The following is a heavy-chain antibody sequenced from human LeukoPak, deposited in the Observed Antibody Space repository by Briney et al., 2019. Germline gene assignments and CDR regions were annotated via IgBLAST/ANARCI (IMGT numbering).Heavy chain of an antibody. CDR2: IYHSGST. CDR1: GGSISSGGYS. V-gene: IGHV4-30-2*01. Sequence: SETLSLTCAVSGGSISSGGYSWSWIRQPPGKGLEWIGYIYHSGSTYYNPSLKSRVTISVDRSKNQFSLKLSSVTAADTAVYYCARVLELLGYMDVWGKGTTVTVSS. D-gene: IGHD1-7*01. J-gene: IGHJ6*03. CDR3: ARVLELLGYMDV.